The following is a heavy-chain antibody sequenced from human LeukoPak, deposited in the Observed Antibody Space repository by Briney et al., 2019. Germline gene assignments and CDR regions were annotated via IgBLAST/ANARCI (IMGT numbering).Heavy chain of an antibody. J-gene: IGHJ4*02. CDR2: IYTSGST. CDR3: ARDDYYDSSGYYYISL. Sequence: SETLSLTCTVSGGSISSYYWSWIRQPAGKGLEWIGRIYTSGSTNYNPSLKSRVTMSVDTSKNQFSLKLSSVAAADTAVYYCARDDYYDSSGYYYISLWGQGTLVTVSS. D-gene: IGHD3-22*01. V-gene: IGHV4-4*07. CDR1: GGSISSYY.